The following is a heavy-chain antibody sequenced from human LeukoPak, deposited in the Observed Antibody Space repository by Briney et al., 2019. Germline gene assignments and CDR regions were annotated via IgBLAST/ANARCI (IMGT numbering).Heavy chain of an antibody. CDR1: GVTLSSYA. D-gene: IGHD2-21*01. CDR2: ISSSGSGGNT. Sequence: GGSLRLSCAASGVTLSSYAMSWARQAPGKGLEWVSGISSSGSGGNTYYADSVKGRFTISRDNSKNTLYLQMNSLRVEDTAVYYCAKDPYRVVVATGNYLDPWGQGTLVTVSA. J-gene: IGHJ5*02. V-gene: IGHV3-23*01. CDR3: AKDPYRVVVATGNYLDP.